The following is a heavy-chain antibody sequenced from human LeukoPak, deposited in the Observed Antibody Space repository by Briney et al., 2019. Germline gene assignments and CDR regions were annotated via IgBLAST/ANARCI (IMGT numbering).Heavy chain of an antibody. CDR1: GFTFSSYA. CDR2: IKQDGSEK. J-gene: IGHJ4*02. D-gene: IGHD3-16*01. CDR3: AREALSWGEANYYFDY. Sequence: GSLRLSCAASGFTFSSYAMSWVRQAPGKGLEWVANIKQDGSEKYYVDSVKGRFTISRDNAKNSLYLQMNSLRAEDTAVYYCAREALSWGEANYYFDYWGQGTLVTVSS. V-gene: IGHV3-7*01.